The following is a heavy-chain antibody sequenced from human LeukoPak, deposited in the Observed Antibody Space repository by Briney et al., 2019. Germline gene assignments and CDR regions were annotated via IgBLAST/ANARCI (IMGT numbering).Heavy chain of an antibody. Sequence: GGSLRLSCAASGFTFSSAWMSWVRQAPGKGLEWVSVIHAGGTTFYADSVKGRFTISRDNSKNTLYLQMNSLRADDTAVYYCAREVRGDYFDFWGQGTLVTVSS. V-gene: IGHV3-53*01. CDR2: IHAGGTT. CDR3: AREVRGDYFDF. CDR1: GFTFSSAW. J-gene: IGHJ4*02. D-gene: IGHD3-16*01.